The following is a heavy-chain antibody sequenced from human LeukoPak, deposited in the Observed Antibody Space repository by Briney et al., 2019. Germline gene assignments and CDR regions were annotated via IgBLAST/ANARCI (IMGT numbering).Heavy chain of an antibody. CDR2: IYYSGST. CDR1: GGSISSYY. CDR3: ARSPPTYCSGGSCHYYGMDV. D-gene: IGHD2-15*01. V-gene: IGHV4-59*08. Sequence: SETLSLTCTVSGGSISSYYWSWIRQPPGKGLEWIGYIYYSGSTNYNPSLKSRVTISVDTSKNQFSLKLSSVTAADTAVYYCARSPPTYCSGGSCHYYGMDVWGQGTTVTVSS. J-gene: IGHJ6*02.